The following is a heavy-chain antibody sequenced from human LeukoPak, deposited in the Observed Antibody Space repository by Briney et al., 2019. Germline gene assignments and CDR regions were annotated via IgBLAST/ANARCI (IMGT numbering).Heavy chain of an antibody. V-gene: IGHV3-49*04. J-gene: IGHJ6*02. CDR3: TRHGGVRKRYDNSKYYYYYGMDV. D-gene: IGHD4-11*01. CDR2: IRSKAYGGTI. Sequence: GALRLSCTASGFTFGDYAMSWVRQAPGKGLEWVGFIRSKAYGGTIEYAASVEGRLTISRDDSKSIAYLQMNSLETEDTAMYYCTRHGGVRKRYDNSKYYYYYGMDVWGQGTTVTVSS. CDR1: GFTFGDYA.